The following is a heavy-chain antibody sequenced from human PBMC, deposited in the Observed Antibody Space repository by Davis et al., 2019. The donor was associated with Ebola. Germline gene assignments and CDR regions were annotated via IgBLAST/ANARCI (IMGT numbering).Heavy chain of an antibody. Sequence: GESLKISCAASGFTFSGSAMHWVRQAPGKGLEWVSAISSSGDSTYYADSVKGRFTISRDNSKNTLYLQMNSLRAEDTAVYYCAKGGGLRNSFDYWGQGTLVTVSS. CDR1: GFTFSGSA. V-gene: IGHV3-23*01. CDR2: ISSSGDST. CDR3: AKGGGLRNSFDY. J-gene: IGHJ4*02. D-gene: IGHD1-14*01.